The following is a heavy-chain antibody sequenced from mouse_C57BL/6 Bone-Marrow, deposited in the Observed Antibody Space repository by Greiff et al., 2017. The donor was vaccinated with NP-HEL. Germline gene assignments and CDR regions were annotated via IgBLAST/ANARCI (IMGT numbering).Heavy chain of an antibody. CDR3: ARDIYDGYFPFAY. J-gene: IGHJ3*01. V-gene: IGHV5-4*01. Sequence: EVQVVESGGGLVKPGGSLKLSCAASGFTFSSYAMSWVRQTPEKRLEWVATISDGGSYTYYPDNVKGRFTISRDNAKNNLYLQMSHLKSEDTAMYYCARDIYDGYFPFAYWGQGTLVTVSA. CDR2: ISDGGSYT. CDR1: GFTFSSYA. D-gene: IGHD2-3*01.